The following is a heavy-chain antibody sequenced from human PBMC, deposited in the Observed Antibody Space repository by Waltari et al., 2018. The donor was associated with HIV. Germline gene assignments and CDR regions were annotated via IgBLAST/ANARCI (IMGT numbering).Heavy chain of an antibody. Sequence: EEQLVESGGGLVQPGGSLRLSCAASGFTCRTNWMHWVRRVPGKGLLWVSRINSDGSDTSFADSVKGRFTISRDNAKNTLYLQMNSLRAEDTAVYYCVRGAPFDFWGQGALVAVSS. CDR1: GFTCRTNW. J-gene: IGHJ4*02. CDR2: INSDGSDT. CDR3: VRGAPFDF. V-gene: IGHV3-74*01.